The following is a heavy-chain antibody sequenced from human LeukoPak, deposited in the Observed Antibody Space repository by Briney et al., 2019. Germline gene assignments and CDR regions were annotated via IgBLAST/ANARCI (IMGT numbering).Heavy chain of an antibody. J-gene: IGHJ4*02. D-gene: IGHD3-22*01. Sequence: PSETLSLTCAVYGGSFSGYYWSWIRQPPGKGLEWIGEINHSGSTNYTPSLKSRFTISVDTSKNQFSLKLSSVTAADTAVYYCASWYYYDSSGYKDYWGQGTLVTVSS. CDR1: GGSFSGYY. V-gene: IGHV4-34*01. CDR3: ASWYYYDSSGYKDY. CDR2: INHSGST.